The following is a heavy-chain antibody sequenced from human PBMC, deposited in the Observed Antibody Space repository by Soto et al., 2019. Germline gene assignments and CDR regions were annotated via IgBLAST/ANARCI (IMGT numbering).Heavy chain of an antibody. D-gene: IGHD3-22*01. CDR3: AKAGRLYYYDSSGYYYDAFDI. CDR1: GFTFSSYW. J-gene: IGHJ3*02. V-gene: IGHV3-74*01. Sequence: GGSLRLSCAASGFTFSSYWMHLVRQAPGKGLVCVSRINSDGSSTSYADSVKGRFTISRDNSKNTLYLQMNSLRAEDTAVYYCAKAGRLYYYDSSGYYYDAFDIWGQGTLVTVSS. CDR2: INSDGSST.